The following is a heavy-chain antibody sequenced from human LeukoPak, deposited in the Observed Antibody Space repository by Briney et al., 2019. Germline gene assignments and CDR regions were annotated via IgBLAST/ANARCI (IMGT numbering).Heavy chain of an antibody. V-gene: IGHV4-34*01. J-gene: IGHJ5*02. CDR2: INHSGST. D-gene: IGHD3-22*01. Sequence: SETLSLTCAVYGGSFSGYYWSWIRQPPGKGLEWFGEINHSGSTNYNPSLKSRVTISVDTSKNQFSLKLSSVTAADTAVYYCARVTMIVVVNWFDPWGQGTLVTVSS. CDR3: ARVTMIVVVNWFDP. CDR1: GGSFSGYY.